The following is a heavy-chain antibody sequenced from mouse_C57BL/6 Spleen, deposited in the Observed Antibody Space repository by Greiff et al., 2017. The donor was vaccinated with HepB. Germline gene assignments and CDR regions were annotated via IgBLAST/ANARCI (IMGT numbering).Heavy chain of an antibody. J-gene: IGHJ1*03. CDR3: ARQFYYGSSHWYYDV. CDR1: GFTFSDYG. CDR2: ISSGSSTI. V-gene: IGHV5-17*01. Sequence: EVQVVESGGGLVKPGGSLKLSCAASGFTFSDYGMHWVRQAPEKGLEWVAYISSGSSTIYYADTVKGRSTISRDNATHTLFLQMTSLRSADTASYYCARQFYYGSSHWYYDVGGTGTTVTVSS. D-gene: IGHD1-1*01.